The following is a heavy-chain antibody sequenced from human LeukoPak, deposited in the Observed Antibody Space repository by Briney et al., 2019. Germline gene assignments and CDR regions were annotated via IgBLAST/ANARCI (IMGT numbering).Heavy chain of an antibody. CDR1: GFAFNTYA. V-gene: IGHV3-30*19. CDR2: ILYDGSGQ. Sequence: GRSLRLSCAASGFAFNTYAIHWVRQAPGEGLEWVALILYDGSGQYYADSVKGRFTISRDNSKNTVSLQMNSLRAEDTAVYYCARANYGSGLDYWGQGTLVTVSS. CDR3: ARANYGSGLDY. J-gene: IGHJ4*02. D-gene: IGHD3-10*01.